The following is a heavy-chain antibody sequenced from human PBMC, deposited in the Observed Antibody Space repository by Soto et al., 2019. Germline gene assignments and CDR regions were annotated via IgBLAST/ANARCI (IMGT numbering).Heavy chain of an antibody. CDR2: IYHSGNT. D-gene: IGHD2-15*01. V-gene: IGHV4-30-2*01. CDR3: ASNVAADDAFDV. J-gene: IGHJ3*01. CDR1: GGSISSGGYS. Sequence: QLQLQESGSGLVKPSQTLSLTCAVSGGSISSGGYSWTWIRQPPGKGLEWIGYIYHSGNTYYNQSLKSRVTISGDRSKNQFTLNLSSVTAADTAVYYCASNVAADDAFDVWGQGTMVTVSS.